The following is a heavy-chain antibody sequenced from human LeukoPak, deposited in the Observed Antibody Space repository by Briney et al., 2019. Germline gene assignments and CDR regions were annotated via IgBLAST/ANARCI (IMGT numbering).Heavy chain of an antibody. CDR3: ARDQYDSVWGSHRPYFDY. Sequence: ASLKVSCKASGYTFSSYGISWVRQAPGQGLEWMRWISVHNGDTKYAQKFQDRVIMTTDTSTSTAYMELWGLRSDDTAVYYCARDQYDSVWGSHRPYFDYWGQGTLVTVSS. D-gene: IGHD3-16*01. J-gene: IGHJ4*02. CDR2: ISVHNGDT. V-gene: IGHV1-18*01. CDR1: GYTFSSYG.